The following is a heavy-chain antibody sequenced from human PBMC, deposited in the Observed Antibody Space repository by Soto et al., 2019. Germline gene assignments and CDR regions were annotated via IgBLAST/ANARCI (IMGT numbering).Heavy chain of an antibody. Sequence: PGESLKISCQGSGYSFSNYWISWVRQMPGKGLEWMGIIYPSDSDTRYNPSFQGQVTISADKSISTAYLQWSSLKASDTAMYYCARLYGDYYYYYGMDVWGQGTTVTVSS. CDR2: IYPSDSDT. J-gene: IGHJ6*02. D-gene: IGHD4-17*01. CDR1: GYSFSNYW. V-gene: IGHV5-51*01. CDR3: ARLYGDYYYYYGMDV.